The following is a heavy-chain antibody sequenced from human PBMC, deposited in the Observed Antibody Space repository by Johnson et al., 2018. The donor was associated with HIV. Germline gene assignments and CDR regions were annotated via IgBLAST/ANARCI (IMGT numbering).Heavy chain of an antibody. CDR1: GFTFSNYG. V-gene: IGHV3-33*08. CDR3: ARGGKEHAFDI. D-gene: IGHD3-16*01. CDR2: ISFAGVKK. J-gene: IGHJ3*02. Sequence: QVQLVESGGGVVQPGRSLRLSCAASGFTFSNYGMAWVRQAPGKGLEWVTVISFAGVKKYYADSVKGRFTISRDNSKNTLYLQMNSLRAEDTAVYYCARGGKEHAFDIWGQGTMVTVSS.